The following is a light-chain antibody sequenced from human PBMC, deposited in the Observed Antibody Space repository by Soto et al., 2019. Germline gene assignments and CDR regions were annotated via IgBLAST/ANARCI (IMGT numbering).Light chain of an antibody. CDR3: QQYTNCPQT. CDR1: QSVSSN. Sequence: EIVMTQSPATLSVSPGERATLSCRASQSVSSNLAWYQQKPGQAPRLLIYGASTRATGIPARFSGSGSGTEFTLIISSLPSEDFAVYYCQQYTNCPQTFGQGTKVEIK. V-gene: IGKV3-15*01. CDR2: GAS. J-gene: IGKJ1*01.